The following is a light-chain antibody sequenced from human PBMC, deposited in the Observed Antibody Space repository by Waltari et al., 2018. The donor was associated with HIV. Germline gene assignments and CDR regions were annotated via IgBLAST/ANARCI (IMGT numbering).Light chain of an antibody. CDR3: LSADTSVTWV. CDR2: KDT. J-gene: IGLJ3*02. V-gene: IGLV3-25*03. CDR1: ALPKQY. Sequence: SYELTQPPSVSVPPGQTARITCPGDALPKQYAYWYQQKPGQAPVLVIYKDTERPSGIPERFSGSSSGTTVTLTISGVQAEDDADYYCLSADTSVTWVFGGGTKLTVL.